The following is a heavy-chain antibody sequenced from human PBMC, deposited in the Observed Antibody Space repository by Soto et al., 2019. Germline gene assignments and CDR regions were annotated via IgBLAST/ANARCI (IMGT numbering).Heavy chain of an antibody. Sequence: EVQLVESGGGLVQPGGSLRLSCAASGFTFSSYWMHWVRQAPGKGLVWVSRINRDGSSTSYADSVKGRFTISRDNAKNTLYLQMNSLRAEDTAVYYCARDRRHGDLWSGYSPPWYFDLWGRGTLVTVSS. D-gene: IGHD3-3*01. CDR2: INRDGSST. CDR3: ARDRRHGDLWSGYSPPWYFDL. J-gene: IGHJ2*01. V-gene: IGHV3-74*01. CDR1: GFTFSSYW.